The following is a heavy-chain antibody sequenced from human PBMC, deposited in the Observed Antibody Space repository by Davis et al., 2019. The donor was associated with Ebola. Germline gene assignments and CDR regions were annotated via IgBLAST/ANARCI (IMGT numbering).Heavy chain of an antibody. V-gene: IGHV3-48*04. CDR1: GFTFSSYS. Sequence: GGSLRLSCAASGFTFSSYSMNWVRQAPGKGLEWVSYISSSGSTIYYADSVKGRFTISRDNAKNSLYLQMNSLRAEDTAVYYCARVVTMIVVTWGQGTLVTVSS. CDR3: ARVVTMIVVT. CDR2: ISSSGSTI. D-gene: IGHD3-22*01. J-gene: IGHJ4*02.